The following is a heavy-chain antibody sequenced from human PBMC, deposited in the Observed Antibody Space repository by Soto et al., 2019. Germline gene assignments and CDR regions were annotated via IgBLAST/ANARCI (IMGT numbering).Heavy chain of an antibody. Sequence: QVQLVQSGAEVKKPGASVKVSCKASGYTFTTYGISWVRQAPGQGLEWMGWISAYNGNTNYAQKLQGRLTMTTETSTSTAYMELRRLRSDGRAVYHGARAWAHNDGWSGYYHFDYWGQGTLVRVSS. CDR3: ARAWAHNDGWSGYYHFDY. J-gene: IGHJ4*02. CDR1: GYTFTTYG. CDR2: ISAYNGNT. D-gene: IGHD3-3*01. V-gene: IGHV1-18*01.